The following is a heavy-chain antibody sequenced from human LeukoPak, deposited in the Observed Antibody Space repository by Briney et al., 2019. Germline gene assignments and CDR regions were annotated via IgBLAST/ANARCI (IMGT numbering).Heavy chain of an antibody. CDR3: ATLKRVVVTASDY. V-gene: IGHV3-30*03. CDR1: GFTFSSYG. D-gene: IGHD2-21*02. CDR2: ISYDGSNK. J-gene: IGHJ4*02. Sequence: GGSLRLSCAASGFTFSSYGMHWVRQAPGKGLEWVAVISYDGSNKYYADSVKGRFTISRDNSKNTLYLQMNGLRAEDTAVYYRATLKRVVVTASDYWGQGTLVTVSS.